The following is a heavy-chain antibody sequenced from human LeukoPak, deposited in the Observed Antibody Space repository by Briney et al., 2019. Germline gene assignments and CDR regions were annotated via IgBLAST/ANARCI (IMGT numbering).Heavy chain of an antibody. Sequence: GGSLRLSCAASGFTFSDYYMSWMRQAPGKGLEWVSYISSSGNSIHYADSVKGRFTMSRGNAKNSLYLQMNSLRAEDTAVYYCARVKGSYAVDMWGQGIMVTVSS. V-gene: IGHV3-11*01. CDR3: ARVKGSYAVDM. J-gene: IGHJ3*02. CDR1: GFTFSDYY. D-gene: IGHD2-15*01. CDR2: ISSSGNSI.